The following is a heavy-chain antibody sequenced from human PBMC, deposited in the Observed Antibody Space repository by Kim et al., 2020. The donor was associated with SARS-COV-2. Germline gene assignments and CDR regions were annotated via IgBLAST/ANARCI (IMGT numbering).Heavy chain of an antibody. V-gene: IGHV1-69*01. CDR3: ARGRIARFDP. D-gene: IGHD6-6*01. CDR2: TA. J-gene: IGHJ5*02. Sequence: TANYAQKFQGRVTITADESTSTAYMELSSLRSEDTAVYYCARGRIARFDPWGQGTLVTVSS.